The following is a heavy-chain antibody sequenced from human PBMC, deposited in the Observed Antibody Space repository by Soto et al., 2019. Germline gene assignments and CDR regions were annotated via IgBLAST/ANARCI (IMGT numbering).Heavy chain of an antibody. J-gene: IGHJ6*02. V-gene: IGHV4-59*01. CDR2: IYYSGST. CDR1: GGSISSYY. CDR3: ARDDHYYGMDV. Sequence: QVQLQESGPGLVKPSETLSLTCTVSGGSISSYYWSWIRQPPGKGLEWIGYIYYSGSTNYNPSLKSRVTISVDTSKNQFSLKLSSVTAADTAVYYGARDDHYYGMDVWGQGTTVTVSS.